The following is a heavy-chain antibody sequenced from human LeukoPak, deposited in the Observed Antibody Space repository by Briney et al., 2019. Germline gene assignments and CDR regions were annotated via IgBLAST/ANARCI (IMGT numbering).Heavy chain of an antibody. CDR1: GFTFSSYA. V-gene: IGHV3-23*01. J-gene: IGHJ4*02. CDR3: AKDSLVGTTPFIFDY. D-gene: IGHD1-26*01. CDR2: ISGSGGST. Sequence: GGSLRLSCAASGFTFSSYAMSWVRQAPGKGLEWVSAISGSGGSTYYADSVKGRFTISRDNSKNTLCLQMNSLRAEDTAVYYCAKDSLVGTTPFIFDYWGQGTLVTVSS.